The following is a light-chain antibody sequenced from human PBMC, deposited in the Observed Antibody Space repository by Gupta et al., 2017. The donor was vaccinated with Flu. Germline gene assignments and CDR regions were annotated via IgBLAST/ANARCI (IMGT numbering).Light chain of an antibody. CDR2: QDM. Sequence: SPGQTASITCSGDNLGEKYAHWYQQKPGQSPLRVIFQDMKRPSGIPERFSGSNSGNTATLTISGTQAMDEADYYCQAWDGNTSVFSGGTKLTVL. V-gene: IGLV3-1*01. CDR3: QAWDGNTSV. CDR1: NLGEKY. J-gene: IGLJ3*02.